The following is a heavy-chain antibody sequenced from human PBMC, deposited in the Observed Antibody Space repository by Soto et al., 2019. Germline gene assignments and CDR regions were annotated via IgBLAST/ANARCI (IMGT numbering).Heavy chain of an antibody. CDR1: AYIFIGSY. D-gene: IGHD4-17*01. V-gene: IGHV1-2*02. CDR3: ARDSVTTVTHGDY. J-gene: IGHJ4*02. Sequence: ASVKIPCNASAYIFIGSYMICVRQAPGQGLEWMGWINPNSGGTNYAQKFQGRVTMTRDTSISTAYMELSRLRSDDKAVYYCARDSVTTVTHGDYWGQGTLVTVSS. CDR2: INPNSGGT.